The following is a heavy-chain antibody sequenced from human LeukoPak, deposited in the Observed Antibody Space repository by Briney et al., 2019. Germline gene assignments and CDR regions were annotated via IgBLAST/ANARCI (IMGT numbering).Heavy chain of an antibody. D-gene: IGHD3-22*01. CDR3: ARDRQITMIVVEYYYYYGMDV. CDR1: GYTFTSYG. CDR2: ISAYNGNT. V-gene: IGHV1-18*01. J-gene: IGHJ6*02. Sequence: ASVKVSCKASGYTFTSYGISWVRQAPGQGLEWMGWISAYNGNTNYAQKLQGRVTMTTDTSTGTAYMELRSLRSDDTAVYYCARDRQITMIVVEYYYYYGMDVWGQGTTVTVSS.